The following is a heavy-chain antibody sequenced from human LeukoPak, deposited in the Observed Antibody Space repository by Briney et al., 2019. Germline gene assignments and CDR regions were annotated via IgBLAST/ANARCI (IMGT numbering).Heavy chain of an antibody. J-gene: IGHJ5*02. CDR2: INHSGST. Sequence: SETLSLTCAVYGGSFSGYYWSWIRQPPGKGLEWIGEINHSGSTNYNPSLKSRVTISVDTSKNQFSLKLSSATAADTAVYYCARPQMATPTDGGFDPWGQGTLVTVSS. CDR1: GGSFSGYY. D-gene: IGHD5-24*01. CDR3: ARPQMATPTDGGFDP. V-gene: IGHV4-34*01.